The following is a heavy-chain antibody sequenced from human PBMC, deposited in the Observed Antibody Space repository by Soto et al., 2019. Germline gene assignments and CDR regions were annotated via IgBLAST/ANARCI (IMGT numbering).Heavy chain of an antibody. V-gene: IGHV3-23*01. CDR3: AKDDSAVPGAY. D-gene: IGHD6-19*01. CDR2: ISVSGGST. Sequence: PGGSLRLSCAASGFTFSSYAMSWVRQAPGKGLEWVSAISVSGGSTYYADSVKGRFTISRDKSKNTLYLQMNSLRAEDTAVYYYAKDDSAVPGAYWGQGTLVTVSS. J-gene: IGHJ4*02. CDR1: GFTFSSYA.